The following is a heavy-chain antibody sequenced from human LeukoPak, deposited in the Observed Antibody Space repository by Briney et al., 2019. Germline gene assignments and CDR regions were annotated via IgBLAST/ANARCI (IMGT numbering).Heavy chain of an antibody. CDR1: GFTFSSYG. CDR3: AKDNGPDYYDSSGYYDPYYMDV. J-gene: IGHJ6*03. D-gene: IGHD3-22*01. Sequence: GGSLRLSCAASGFTFSSYGMHWVRQAPGKGLEWVAFIRYDGSNKYYADSVKGRFTISRDNSKNTLYLQMNSLRAEDTAVYYCAKDNGPDYYDSSGYYDPYYMDVWGKGTTVTVSS. V-gene: IGHV3-30*02. CDR2: IRYDGSNK.